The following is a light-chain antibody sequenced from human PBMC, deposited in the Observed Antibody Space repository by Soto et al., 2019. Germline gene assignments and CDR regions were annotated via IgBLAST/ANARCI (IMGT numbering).Light chain of an antibody. CDR1: SSNIGSNY. Sequence: QSVLTQPPSASGTPGQRVTISCSGSSSNIGSNYVYWYQQLPGTTPKLLIYRNNQRPSGVPDRFSGSKSGTSASLAISGLRSEDEAYYYCAAWDDSLSGLVFGGGTKVTVL. J-gene: IGLJ2*01. V-gene: IGLV1-47*01. CDR3: AAWDDSLSGLV. CDR2: RNN.